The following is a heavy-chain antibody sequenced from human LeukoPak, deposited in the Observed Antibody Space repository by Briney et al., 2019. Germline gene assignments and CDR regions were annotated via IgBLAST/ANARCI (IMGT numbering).Heavy chain of an antibody. CDR2: IYYSGST. V-gene: IGHV4-59*08. CDR1: GGSISSYY. Sequence: PSETLSLTCTVSGGSISSYYWSWIRQPPGKGLEWIGYIYYSGSTNYNPSLKSRVTISVDTSKNQFSLKLSSVTAADTAVYYCARRGVYCSSTSCYPHFDYWGQGTLVTVSS. D-gene: IGHD2-2*01. CDR3: ARRGVYCSSTSCYPHFDY. J-gene: IGHJ4*02.